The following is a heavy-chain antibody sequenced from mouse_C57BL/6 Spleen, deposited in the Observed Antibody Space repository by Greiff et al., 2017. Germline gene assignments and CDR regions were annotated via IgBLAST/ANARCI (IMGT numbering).Heavy chain of an antibody. V-gene: IGHV5-17*01. CDR2: ISSGSSTI. CDR3: ARDDYGSSYVAC. Sequence: EVKLMESGGGLVKPGGSLKLSCAASGFTFSDYGMHWVRQAPEKGLEWVAYISSGSSTIYYADTVKGRFTISRDNAKNTLFLQMTSLRSEDTAMYYCARDDYGSSYVACWGQGTLVTVAA. J-gene: IGHJ3*01. D-gene: IGHD1-1*01. CDR1: GFTFSDYG.